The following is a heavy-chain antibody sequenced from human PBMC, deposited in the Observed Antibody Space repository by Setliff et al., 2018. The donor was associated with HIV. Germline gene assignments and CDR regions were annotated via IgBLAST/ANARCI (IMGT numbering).Heavy chain of an antibody. Sequence: SETLSLTCTVSGGSITNYYWNWIRQPPGKGLEWIGYIYYSGSTNYNPSLKSRVTISVDTSKKQFSLKLNPVTAADTAVYYCARGDYYYYYMDVWGKGTTVTVSS. V-gene: IGHV4-59*01. CDR2: IYYSGST. CDR3: ARGDYYYYYMDV. J-gene: IGHJ6*03. CDR1: GGSITNYY.